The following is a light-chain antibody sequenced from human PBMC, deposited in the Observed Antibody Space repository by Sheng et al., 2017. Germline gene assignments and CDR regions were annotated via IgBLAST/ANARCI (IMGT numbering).Light chain of an antibody. CDR1: SLRSYY. CDR3: CSFTTTRTHYV. Sequence: SSELTQDPAVSVALGQTVRITCQGDSLRSYYASWYQQKPGQAPVLVIYGKNNRPSGIPDRFSGSSSGNTASLTITGAQAEDEADYYCCSFTTTRTHYVFGSATKVTVL. J-gene: IGLJ1*01. V-gene: IGLV3-19*01. CDR2: GKN.